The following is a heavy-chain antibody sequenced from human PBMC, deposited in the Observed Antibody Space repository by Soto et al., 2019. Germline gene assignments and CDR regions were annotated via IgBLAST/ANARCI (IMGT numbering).Heavy chain of an antibody. CDR3: AKDQGFGDLLSYYYYGMDV. J-gene: IGHJ6*02. V-gene: IGHV3-30*18. D-gene: IGHD3-10*01. CDR1: GFTFSSYG. CDR2: ISYDGSNK. Sequence: QVQLVESGGGVVQPGRSLRLSCAASGFTFSSYGMHWVRQAPGKGLEWVAVISYDGSNKYYADSVKGRFTISRDNSKNTMYLQMNSLRDEVMAVYYCAKDQGFGDLLSYYYYGMDVWGQGTTVTVSS.